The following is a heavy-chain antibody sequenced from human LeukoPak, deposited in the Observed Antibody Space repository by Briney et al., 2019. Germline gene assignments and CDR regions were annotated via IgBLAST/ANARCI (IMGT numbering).Heavy chain of an antibody. CDR1: GFTFSTYW. J-gene: IGHJ4*02. CDR2: ISGDEVVR. Sequence: GGSLRLSCEASGFTFSTYWMHWVRQAPGKGLMWVSRISGDEVVRKYADSVRGRFTISRGNAKNTLYLQMDSLRAEDTAVYYCARDADWYGQSYDYWGQGTLVTVSS. D-gene: IGHD3-9*01. V-gene: IGHV3-74*03. CDR3: ARDADWYGQSYDY.